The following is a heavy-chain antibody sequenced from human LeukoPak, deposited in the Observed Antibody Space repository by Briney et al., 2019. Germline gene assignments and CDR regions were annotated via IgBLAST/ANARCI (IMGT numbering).Heavy chain of an antibody. V-gene: IGHV4-34*01. D-gene: IGHD3-9*01. CDR2: INHTGST. Sequence: SETLSLTCTVQGGSLSGAYWTWIRQPPGKGLEWIGEINHTGSTNYNPSFKSRVTMSADTPKNQFSLNLTSVTAADTALYCCARGPVRLARPYDYWGQGTLVTVSS. CDR1: GGSLSGAY. J-gene: IGHJ4*02. CDR3: ARGPVRLARPYDY.